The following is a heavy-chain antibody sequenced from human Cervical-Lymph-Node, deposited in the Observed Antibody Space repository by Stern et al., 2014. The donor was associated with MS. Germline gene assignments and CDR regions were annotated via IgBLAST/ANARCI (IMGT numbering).Heavy chain of an antibody. CDR2: IYHSGAS. D-gene: IGHD2/OR15-2a*01. CDR3: ARERQQYCNSEGCSYWYFDL. V-gene: IGHV4-4*02. J-gene: IGHJ2*01. Sequence: QLQLQESGPGLVKPSGTLSLTCAVSGGSVSSTNWWSWVRQSPGKGLEWIGNIYHSGASNYRPSLRSRVSISLDTSKNPLSLHLTSVTAADTAVYYCARERQQYCNSEGCSYWYFDLWGRGTLVTVSS. CDR1: GGSVSSTNW.